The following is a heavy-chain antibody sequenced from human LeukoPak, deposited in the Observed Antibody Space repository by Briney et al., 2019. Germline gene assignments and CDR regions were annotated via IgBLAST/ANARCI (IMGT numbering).Heavy chain of an antibody. CDR1: GVSISSYF. CDR2: VHTRGST. Sequence: SETLSLTCTVSGVSISSYFWSWIRQPAGKGVEWIGRVHTRGSTNYNPSLKSRVTMSVDTSKNQFSLKLSSVTAADTAVYYCARVGSGWFWYMDVWGKGTTVTVSS. CDR3: ARVGSGWFWYMDV. V-gene: IGHV4-4*07. J-gene: IGHJ6*03. D-gene: IGHD6-19*01.